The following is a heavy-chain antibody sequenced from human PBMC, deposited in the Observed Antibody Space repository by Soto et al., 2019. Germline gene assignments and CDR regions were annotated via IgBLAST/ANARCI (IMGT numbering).Heavy chain of an antibody. CDR2: IYYSGST. Sequence: PSETLSLTCTVSGGSISSGDYYWSWIRQPPGKGLEWIGYIYYSGSTYYNPSLKSRVTISVDTSKNQFSLKLGSVTAADTAVYYCARDKSPQGFYYYYYGMDVWGQGTTVTVSS. D-gene: IGHD2-21*01. V-gene: IGHV4-30-4*01. J-gene: IGHJ6*02. CDR3: ARDKSPQGFYYYYYGMDV. CDR1: GGSISSGDYY.